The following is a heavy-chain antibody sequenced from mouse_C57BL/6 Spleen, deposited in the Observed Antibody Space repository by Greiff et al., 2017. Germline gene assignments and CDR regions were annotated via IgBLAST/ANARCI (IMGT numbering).Heavy chain of an antibody. CDR1: GYTFTSYW. V-gene: IGHV1-5*01. Sequence: VQLQQSGTVLARPGASVKMSCKTSGYTFTSYWMHWVKQRPGQGLEWIGAIYPGNSDTSYNQKFKGKAKLTAVTSASTAYMELSSLTNEDSAVYYCTRGGGSSGYGAMDYWGQGTSVTVSS. D-gene: IGHD3-2*02. CDR3: TRGGGSSGYGAMDY. CDR2: IYPGNSDT. J-gene: IGHJ4*01.